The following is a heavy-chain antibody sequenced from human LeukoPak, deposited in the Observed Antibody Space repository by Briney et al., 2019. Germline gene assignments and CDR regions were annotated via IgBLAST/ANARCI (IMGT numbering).Heavy chain of an antibody. CDR2: IYYSGST. CDR1: GGSVSSGGYY. Sequence: SETLSLTCTVSGGSVSSGGYYWSWIRQPPGKGLEWIGYIYYSGSTNYNPSLKSRVTISVDTSKNQFSLKLTSVTAADTAVYYFARKDYGDYSFDYWGQGTLVTVSS. D-gene: IGHD4-17*01. CDR3: ARKDYGDYSFDY. J-gene: IGHJ4*02. V-gene: IGHV4-61*08.